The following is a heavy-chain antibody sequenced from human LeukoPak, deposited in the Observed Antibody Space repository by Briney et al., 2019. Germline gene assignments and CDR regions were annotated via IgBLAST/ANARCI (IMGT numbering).Heavy chain of an antibody. CDR1: GYTFTGYY. V-gene: IGHV1-2*02. J-gene: IGHJ5*02. Sequence: ASVKVSCKASGYTFTGYYMHWVRQAPGQGLEWMGWINPNSGGTNYAQKFQGRVTMTRDTSISTAYMELSRLRSDDTAVYYCARVMVRGVIIMPWGQGTLVTVSS. CDR3: ARVMVRGVIIMP. D-gene: IGHD3-10*01. CDR2: INPNSGGT.